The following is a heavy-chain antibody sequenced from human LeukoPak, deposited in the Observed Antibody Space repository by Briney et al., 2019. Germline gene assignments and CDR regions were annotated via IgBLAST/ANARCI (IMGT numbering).Heavy chain of an antibody. CDR1: GYTFTSYD. CDR3: ATFDSEWALSDY. V-gene: IGHV1-24*01. Sequence: ASVKVSCKASGYTFTSYDINWVRQAPGKGLEWMGGFDPEDGETIYAQKFQGRVTMTEDTSTDTAYMELSSLRSEDTAVYYCATFDSEWALSDYWGQGTLVTVSS. J-gene: IGHJ4*02. CDR2: FDPEDGET. D-gene: IGHD1-26*01.